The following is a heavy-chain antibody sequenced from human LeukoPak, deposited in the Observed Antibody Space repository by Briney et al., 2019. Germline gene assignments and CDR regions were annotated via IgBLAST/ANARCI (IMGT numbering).Heavy chain of an antibody. J-gene: IGHJ6*03. D-gene: IGHD3-9*01. V-gene: IGHV1-2*02. CDR1: GKPFTDYY. Sequence: ASVKVSCKASGKPFTDYYIHWVRQAPGQGLEWMGWINPESGGTDYAQRFQGRVTMTRDTSITTAYMELSSLRSEDTAVYYCARLSPRYFDWLPSYYYHYMDVWGKGTTVTISS. CDR3: ARLSPRYFDWLPSYYYHYMDV. CDR2: INPESGGT.